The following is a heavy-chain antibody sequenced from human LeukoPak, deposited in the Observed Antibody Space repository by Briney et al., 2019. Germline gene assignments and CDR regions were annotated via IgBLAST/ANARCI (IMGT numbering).Heavy chain of an antibody. D-gene: IGHD4-17*01. V-gene: IGHV3-23*01. Sequence: PGGSLRLSCAASGFTFGSYAMSWVRQAPGTGLEWVSSIGGSGGITYYADSVKGRFTISRDNSKNTLYLQMNSLRAEVTAVYYCAKDMSFGDYSDDYWGQGTLVTVSS. CDR1: GFTFGSYA. CDR3: AKDMSFGDYSDDY. J-gene: IGHJ4*02. CDR2: IGGSGGIT.